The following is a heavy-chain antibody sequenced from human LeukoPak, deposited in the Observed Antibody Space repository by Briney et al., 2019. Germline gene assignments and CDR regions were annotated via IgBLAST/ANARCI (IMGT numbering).Heavy chain of an antibody. J-gene: IGHJ4*02. CDR2: INPNSGGA. CDR1: GYTFSGYY. V-gene: IGHV1-2*02. CDR3: ARDRTKYCSSTSCPLDY. D-gene: IGHD2-2*01. Sequence: ASVKVSCKTSGYTFSGYYMHWVRQAPGQGLEWMGWINPNSGGANYAQKLQGRVTMTRDTSTSTAYMELSRLRSDDTAVYYCARDRTKYCSSTSCPLDYWGQGSLVTVSS.